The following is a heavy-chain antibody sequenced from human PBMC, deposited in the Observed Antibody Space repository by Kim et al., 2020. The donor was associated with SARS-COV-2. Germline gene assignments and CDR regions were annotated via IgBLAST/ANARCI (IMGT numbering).Heavy chain of an antibody. CDR3: ARQYFYNYFDA. D-gene: IGHD3-3*01. V-gene: IGHV4-39*07. Sequence: TDYNPSLGSRATISVDTSKSQFSLWINSVIAADTAVYYCARQYFYNYFDAWGQGVLVTVSS. CDR2: T. J-gene: IGHJ5*02.